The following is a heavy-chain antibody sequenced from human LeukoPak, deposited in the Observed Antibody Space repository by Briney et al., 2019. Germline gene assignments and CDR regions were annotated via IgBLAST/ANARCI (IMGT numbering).Heavy chain of an antibody. D-gene: IGHD2-2*02. J-gene: IGHJ4*02. CDR3: ATGGCSSTSCYTFFDY. V-gene: IGHV1-24*01. CDR1: GYTLTELS. Sequence: ASVKVSCKVSGYTLTELSMHWVRQAPGKGLEWMGGFDPEDGETIYAQKFQGRVTMTEDTSTDTAYMELSSLRSEDTAVYYCATGGCSSTSCYTFFDYRGQGTLVTVSS. CDR2: FDPEDGET.